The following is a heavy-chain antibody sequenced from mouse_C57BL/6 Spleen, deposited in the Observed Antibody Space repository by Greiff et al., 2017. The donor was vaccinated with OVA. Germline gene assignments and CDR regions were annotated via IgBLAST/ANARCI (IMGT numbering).Heavy chain of an antibody. CDR2: INPSNGGT. J-gene: IGHJ2*01. D-gene: IGHD2-5*01. Sequence: VQLQQPGTELVKPGASVKLSCKASGYTFTSYWMPWVKQRPGQGLEWIGNINPSNGGTNYNEKFKSKATLTVDKSSSTAYMQLSSLTSEDSAVYYCARGGYYYSNPLDYWGQGTTLTVSS. CDR1: GYTFTSYW. V-gene: IGHV1-53*01. CDR3: ARGGYYYSNPLDY.